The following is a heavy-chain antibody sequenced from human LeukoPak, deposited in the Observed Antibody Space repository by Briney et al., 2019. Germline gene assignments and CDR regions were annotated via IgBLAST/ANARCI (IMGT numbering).Heavy chain of an antibody. D-gene: IGHD5-18*01. V-gene: IGHV4-34*01. CDR2: INHSGST. CDR3: ARTTAMVTRYWFDP. J-gene: IGHJ5*02. Sequence: SETLSLTCAVYGGSFSGYYWSWIRQPPGKGLKWIGEINHSGSTNYNPSLRSRVTISVDTSKNQFSLKLSSVTAADTAVYYCARTTAMVTRYWFDPWGQGTLVTVSS. CDR1: GGSFSGYY.